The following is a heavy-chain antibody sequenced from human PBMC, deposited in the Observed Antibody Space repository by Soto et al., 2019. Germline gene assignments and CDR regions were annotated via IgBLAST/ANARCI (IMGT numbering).Heavy chain of an antibody. CDR1: GGSISSGGYY. Sequence: SETLSLTCTVSGGSISSGGYYWSWIRQHPGKGLEWIGYIYYSGSTYYNPSLKSRVTISVDTSKNQFSLKLSSVTAADTAVYYCARAPSLWFGETYYFDYWGQGTLVTVSS. D-gene: IGHD3-10*01. CDR2: IYYSGST. CDR3: ARAPSLWFGETYYFDY. J-gene: IGHJ4*02. V-gene: IGHV4-31*03.